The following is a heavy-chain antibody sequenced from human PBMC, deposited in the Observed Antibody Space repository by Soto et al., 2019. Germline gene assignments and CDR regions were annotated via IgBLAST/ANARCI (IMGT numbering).Heavy chain of an antibody. CDR2: IRSQSFGGTP. V-gene: IGHV3-49*03. CDR3: TRDLAYGGNLHAFDI. CDR1: GLTFGDYV. Sequence: LSQSFTASGLTFGDYVMSWLRHAPVNGLKRLCFIRSQSFGGTPEYAASVKGRFTFSRDDSKSIAFLQMNSLKTEDTAVYYCTRDLAYGGNLHAFDIWGQGT. D-gene: IGHD2-21*02. J-gene: IGHJ3*02.